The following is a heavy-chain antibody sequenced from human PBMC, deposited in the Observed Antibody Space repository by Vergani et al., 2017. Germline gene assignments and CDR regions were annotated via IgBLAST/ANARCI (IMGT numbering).Heavy chain of an antibody. V-gene: IGHV3-23*01. CDR1: GFTFSNSA. CDR2: ISGPGLST. D-gene: IGHD3-22*01. Sequence: EVHLLESGGGLVQSGGSLRLSCAASGFTFSNSAVSWVRQAPGRGLAWVSSISGPGLSTYYADSVKGRFSISRDNSKNTVFLQMHSLRAEDTAIYYCATYYYDSSGYCLGYWGQGTLVTVSS. J-gene: IGHJ4*02. CDR3: ATYYYDSSGYCLGY.